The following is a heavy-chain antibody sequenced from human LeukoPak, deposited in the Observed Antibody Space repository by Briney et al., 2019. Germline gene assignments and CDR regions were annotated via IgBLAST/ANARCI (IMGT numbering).Heavy chain of an antibody. V-gene: IGHV3-74*01. CDR3: ARVATTSSKWSLDY. J-gene: IGHJ4*02. CDR1: GFTFSAYW. Sequence: RAGGSLRLSCAASGFTFSAYWMHWVRHSPGKGLVWVSRINSDGSSTDYADSVKGRFTISRDIAKSTMYLQMNSLRAEDTAVYYCARVATTSSKWSLDYWGQGTLVTVSS. D-gene: IGHD2-2*01. CDR2: INSDGSST.